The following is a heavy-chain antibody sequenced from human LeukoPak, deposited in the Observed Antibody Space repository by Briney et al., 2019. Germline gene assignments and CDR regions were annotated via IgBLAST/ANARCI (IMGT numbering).Heavy chain of an antibody. Sequence: SETLSLTCTVSGGSISSYYWSCIRQPAGKGLEWIGRIYTSGSTNYNPSLKSRVTMSVDTSKNQFSLKLSSVTAADTAVYYCARCSVFTKYFDYWGQGTLVTVSS. D-gene: IGHD2-21*01. CDR3: ARCSVFTKYFDY. CDR1: GGSISSYY. CDR2: IYTSGST. V-gene: IGHV4-4*07. J-gene: IGHJ4*02.